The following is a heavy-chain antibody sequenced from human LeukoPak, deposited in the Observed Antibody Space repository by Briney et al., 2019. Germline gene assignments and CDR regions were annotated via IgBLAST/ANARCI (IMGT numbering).Heavy chain of an antibody. CDR3: AKRGSSSWTQFDY. J-gene: IGHJ4*02. CDR2: ISGGTGGST. Sequence: GGSLRLSCAASGFTFSSYAMSWVRQAPGKGLEWVSVISGGTGGSTYYADSVMGRFTISRDNSKNTLYLQMNSLRAEDTAVYYCAKRGSSSWTQFDYWGQGTLVTVSS. CDR1: GFTFSSYA. D-gene: IGHD6-13*01. V-gene: IGHV3-23*01.